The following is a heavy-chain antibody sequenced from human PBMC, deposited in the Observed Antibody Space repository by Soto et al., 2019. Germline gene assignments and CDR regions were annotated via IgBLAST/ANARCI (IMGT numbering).Heavy chain of an antibody. Sequence: EVQLVESGGGLVKPGGSLRLSCAASGFTFSNAWMNWVRQAPGKGLEWVDRIKSKTDGGTTDYAAPVKGRFTISRDDSKNTLYLQMNSLKTEDTAVYYCTTAYSSSWLDAFDIWGQGTMVTVSS. CDR2: IKSKTDGGTT. J-gene: IGHJ3*02. D-gene: IGHD6-13*01. CDR3: TTAYSSSWLDAFDI. CDR1: GFTFSNAW. V-gene: IGHV3-15*07.